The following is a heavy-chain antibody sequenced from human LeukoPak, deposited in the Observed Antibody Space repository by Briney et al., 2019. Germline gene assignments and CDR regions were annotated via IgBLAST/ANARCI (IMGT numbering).Heavy chain of an antibody. CDR2: INHSGST. J-gene: IGHJ5*02. Sequence: SETLSLTCAVYGGSFSGYYWSWIRQPPGKGLEWIGEINHSGSTNYNPSLKRRVTISVDTSKNQFSLKLSSVTAADTAVYYCARVSPPAPSGQLHIFRFYWFDPWGQGTLVTVSS. V-gene: IGHV4-34*01. D-gene: IGHD2-2*01. CDR1: GGSFSGYY. CDR3: ARVSPPAPSGQLHIFRFYWFDP.